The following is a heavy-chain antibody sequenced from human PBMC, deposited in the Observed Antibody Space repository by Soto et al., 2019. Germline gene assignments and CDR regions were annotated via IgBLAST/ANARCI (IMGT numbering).Heavy chain of an antibody. CDR1: GGSFSGYY. D-gene: IGHD5-18*01. V-gene: IGHV4-34*01. J-gene: IGHJ4*02. CDR3: ARVRSYGGGLDY. CDR2: INHSGST. Sequence: SETLSLTCAVYGGSFSGYYWSWIRQPPGKGLEWIGEINHSGSTNYNPSLKSRVTISVDTSKDQFSLKLSSVTAADTAVYYCARVRSYGGGLDYWSQGTLVTVYS.